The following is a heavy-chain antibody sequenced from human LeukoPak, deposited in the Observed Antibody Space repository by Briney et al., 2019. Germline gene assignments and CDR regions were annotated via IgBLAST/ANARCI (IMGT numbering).Heavy chain of an antibody. CDR3: ARDDRVSGYYYDMDV. Sequence: ASVKVSCKASGYTFTSYYMHWVRQAPGQGLEWMGIINPSGGSTSYAQKFQGRVTMTRDTSTSTVYMEVSSLRSEDTAVYYCARDDRVSGYYYDMDVWGQGTTVTVSS. V-gene: IGHV1-46*01. CDR2: INPSGGST. J-gene: IGHJ6*02. CDR1: GYTFTSYY.